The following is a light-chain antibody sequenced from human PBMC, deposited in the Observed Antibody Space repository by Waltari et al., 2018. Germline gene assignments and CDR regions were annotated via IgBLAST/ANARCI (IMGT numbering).Light chain of an antibody. V-gene: IGKV3-20*01. J-gene: IGKJ1*01. CDR3: QNHERLPAT. CDR2: GAS. Sequence: EVVLTQSPGTLSLSPGETATLSCRASQSIGRYLVWYQKKSGQAPRLLIYGASTRATGIPDRFSCSGSGTDFSLTISRLEAEDFAVYYCQNHERLPATFGQGTKVEIK. CDR1: QSIGRY.